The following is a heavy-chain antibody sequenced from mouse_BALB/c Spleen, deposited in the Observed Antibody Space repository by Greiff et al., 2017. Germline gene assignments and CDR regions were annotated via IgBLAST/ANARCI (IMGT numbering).Heavy chain of an antibody. CDR3: ARYGGYHYAMDD. J-gene: IGHJ4*01. V-gene: IGHV5-17*02. CDR2: ISSSSSTI. Sequence: EVKLVESGGGLVQPGGSRKLSCAASGFTFSSFGMHWVRQAPEKGLEWVAYISSSSSTIYYADTVKGRFTISRDNPKNTLYLQMTSLRSEDTAMYYCARYGGYHYAMDDWGQGTSVTVSA. CDR1: GFTFSSFG. D-gene: IGHD2-3*01.